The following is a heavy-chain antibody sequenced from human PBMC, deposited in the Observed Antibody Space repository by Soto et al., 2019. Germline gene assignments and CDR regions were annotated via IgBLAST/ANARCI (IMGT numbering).Heavy chain of an antibody. CDR1: GFTVSSNY. Sequence: EVQLVESGGGLIQPGGSLRLSCAASGFTVSSNYMSWVRQAPGKGLEWVSVIYSGGSTYYADSVKGRFTISRDNSKNTLYLQMNSLRAEDTAVYYCASLYYYDSSGYYRDYYYYGMDVW. V-gene: IGHV3-53*01. D-gene: IGHD3-22*01. J-gene: IGHJ6*01. CDR3: ASLYYYDSSGYYRDYYYYGMDV. CDR2: IYSGGST.